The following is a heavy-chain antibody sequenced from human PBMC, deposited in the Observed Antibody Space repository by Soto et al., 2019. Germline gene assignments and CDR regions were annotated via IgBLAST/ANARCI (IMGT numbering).Heavy chain of an antibody. Sequence: QVQLVQSGAEVKKPGSSVKVSCKASGCTFSSYTISWVRQAPGQGLEWMGRIIPILGIANYEQKFQGRVTITADKSTSTAYMELSSLRSEDTAVYYCARDTGGDYDYYFCGMDVWGQGTTVTVSS. J-gene: IGHJ6*02. CDR2: IIPILGIA. CDR1: GCTFSSYT. CDR3: ARDTGGDYDYYFCGMDV. V-gene: IGHV1-69*08. D-gene: IGHD4-17*01.